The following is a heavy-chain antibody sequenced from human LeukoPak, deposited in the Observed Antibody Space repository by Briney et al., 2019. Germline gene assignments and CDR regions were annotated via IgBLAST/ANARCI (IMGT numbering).Heavy chain of an antibody. V-gene: IGHV1-18*01. J-gene: IGHJ5*02. CDR3: ARDPTTVVTPGWFDP. D-gene: IGHD4-23*01. CDR2: ISAYNGNT. Sequence: ASVKVSCKAAGYTFTSYGISWVRQPPGQGLEWMGWISAYNGNTNYAQKLQGRVTMTTDTSTSTAYMELRSLRSDDTAVYYCARDPTTVVTPGWFDPWGQGTLVTVSS. CDR1: GYTFTSYG.